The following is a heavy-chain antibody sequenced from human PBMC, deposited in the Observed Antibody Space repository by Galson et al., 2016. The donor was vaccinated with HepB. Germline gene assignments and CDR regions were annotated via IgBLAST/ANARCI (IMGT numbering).Heavy chain of an antibody. D-gene: IGHD3-22*01. J-gene: IGHJ4*02. CDR1: GFTFSSYW. CDR2: INSDGSST. V-gene: IGHV3-74*01. Sequence: SLRLSCAASGFTFSSYWMHWVRQAPGKGLVWVSRINSDGSSTTYADSVKGRFTISRDNAKNTLYLQMNSLRAEDTAVYYCAGTHYYDNSNYPIDYWGQGTLVTVSS. CDR3: AGTHYYDNSNYPIDY.